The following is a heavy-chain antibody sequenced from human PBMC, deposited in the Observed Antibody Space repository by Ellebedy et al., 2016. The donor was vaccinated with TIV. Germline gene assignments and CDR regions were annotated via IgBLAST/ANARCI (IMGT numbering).Heavy chain of an antibody. CDR3: AGSRSYIPGYFDF. J-gene: IGHJ4*02. D-gene: IGHD1-26*01. CDR2: ITAIFGTA. Sequence: SVKVSCKASGVTFSSYGISWVRQAPGQGLEWMGWITAIFGTANYAQKFQGRVAITADESTSTAYMELSSLGSEDTAVYYCAGSRSYIPGYFDFWGQGTLVTVSS. CDR1: GVTFSSYG. V-gene: IGHV1-69*13.